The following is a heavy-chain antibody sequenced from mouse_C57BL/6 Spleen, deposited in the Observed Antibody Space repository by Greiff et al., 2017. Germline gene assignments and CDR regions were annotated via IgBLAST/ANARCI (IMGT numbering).Heavy chain of an antibody. CDR1: GFTFRSYG. J-gene: IGHJ2*01. Sequence: EVQLVESVGYLVKPGGSLQLSCAASGFTFRSYGMSSVRQTPDKTLELVATISSGGSYPSYPDSVKVRFTISRDNAKNTLYLQMSSLKSEDTAMYYCARHGGFYGHDYWGQGTTLTVSS. V-gene: IGHV5-6*01. CDR2: ISSGGSYP. CDR3: ARHGGFYGHDY. D-gene: IGHD1-1*01.